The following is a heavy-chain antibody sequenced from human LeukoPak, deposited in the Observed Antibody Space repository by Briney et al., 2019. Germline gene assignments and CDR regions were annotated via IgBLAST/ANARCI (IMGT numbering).Heavy chain of an antibody. CDR1: GGSISTYY. CDR2: IYYSSGST. CDR3: ARYTDCSTNNCYTNWFDP. V-gene: IGHV4-59*01. Sequence: SETLSLTCTVSGGSISTYYWSWIRQPPGKGLEWIGYIYYSSGSTKYNPSLKSRVTISLDTSKNQFSLNLNSVTAADTAVYYCARYTDCSTNNCYTNWFDPWGQGTLVTVSA. J-gene: IGHJ5*02. D-gene: IGHD2-2*01.